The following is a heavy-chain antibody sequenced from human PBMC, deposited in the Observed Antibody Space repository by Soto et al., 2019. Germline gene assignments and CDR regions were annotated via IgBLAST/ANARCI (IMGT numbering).Heavy chain of an antibody. J-gene: IGHJ6*02. CDR1: GFTVISNY. CDR3: AQQVTYRSGMDV. Sequence: GSLRLSCAASGFTVISNYMGWGLQAPGKGLEWVSVIYSGGSTYYADSVKGRFTISRDNSKNTLYLQMNSLRAEDTAVYYCAQQVTYRSGMDVWGQGTTVTVSS. V-gene: IGHV3-53*01. CDR2: IYSGGST. D-gene: IGHD2-15*01.